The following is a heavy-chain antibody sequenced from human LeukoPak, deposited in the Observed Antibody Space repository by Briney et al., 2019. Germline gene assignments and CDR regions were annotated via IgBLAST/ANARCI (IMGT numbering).Heavy chain of an antibody. CDR2: ISYDGVTK. Sequence: GGSLRLSCAASGFTFSSYGIHWVRQAPGKGLEWVAMISYDGVTKNHADSVRGRFTISRDNSQNILFLQMDSLRAEDSAVYYCAKGTDYGDYFFDYWGQGTLVTVSS. CDR1: GFTFSSYG. CDR3: AKGTDYGDYFFDY. V-gene: IGHV3-30*18. J-gene: IGHJ4*02. D-gene: IGHD4-17*01.